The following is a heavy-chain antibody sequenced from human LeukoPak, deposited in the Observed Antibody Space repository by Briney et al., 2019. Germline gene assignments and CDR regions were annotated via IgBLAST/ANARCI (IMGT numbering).Heavy chain of an antibody. CDR1: GGTFSSYA. D-gene: IGHD2-2*02. CDR2: IIPIFGTA. J-gene: IGHJ4*02. CDR3: ARGGYCSSTSCYSTTLFDY. Sequence: SVKVSCKASGGTFSSYAISWVRQAPGQGLEWMGGIIPIFGTANYAQKFQGRVTITADESTSTAYMELSSLRSEDTAVYYCARGGYCSSTSCYSTTLFDYWGQGTLVTVSS. V-gene: IGHV1-69*01.